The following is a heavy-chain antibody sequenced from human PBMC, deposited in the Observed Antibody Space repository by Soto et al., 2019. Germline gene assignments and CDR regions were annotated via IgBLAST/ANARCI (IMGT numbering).Heavy chain of an antibody. D-gene: IGHD6-19*01. J-gene: IGHJ4*02. CDR1: GFTFSSYA. Sequence: GGSLRLSCAASGFTFSSYAVSWVRQAPGKGLEWVSAISGSGGSTYYADSVKGRFTISRDNSKNTLYLQMKSLRAEDTAVYYFAKDLSRRGWFGGRYFGFWGQGTLVTVSS. CDR2: ISGSGGST. CDR3: AKDLSRRGWFGGRYFGF. V-gene: IGHV3-23*01.